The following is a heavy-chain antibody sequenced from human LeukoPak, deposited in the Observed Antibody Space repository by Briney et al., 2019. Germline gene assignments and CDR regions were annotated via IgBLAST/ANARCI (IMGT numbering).Heavy chain of an antibody. D-gene: IGHD3/OR15-3a*01. CDR1: GFTFSGYN. CDR3: ARDLDPLNY. CDR2: ISSSGSTI. J-gene: IGHJ4*02. Sequence: GGSLRLSCAASGFTFSGYNLNWVRRAPGKGLEWVSYISSSGSTIYYADSVKGRFTISRDNAKNSLFLQMNSLRAEDTAVYYCARDLDPLNYWGQGTLVTVSS. V-gene: IGHV3-48*01.